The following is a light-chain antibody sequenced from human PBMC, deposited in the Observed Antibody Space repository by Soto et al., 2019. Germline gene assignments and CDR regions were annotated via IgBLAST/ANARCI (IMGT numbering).Light chain of an antibody. CDR2: AAS. Sequence: DIQMTQSPSSLSASVGDRVTITCRASQDITDYLAWYQQKPGQVPKLLIYAASTLQSGVPSRFTGSGSGTVFTLTTPGLRPEFFATYYCQNYNGAPWTFGQGTKGEF. CDR3: QNYNGAPWT. V-gene: IGKV1-27*01. J-gene: IGKJ1*01. CDR1: QDITDY.